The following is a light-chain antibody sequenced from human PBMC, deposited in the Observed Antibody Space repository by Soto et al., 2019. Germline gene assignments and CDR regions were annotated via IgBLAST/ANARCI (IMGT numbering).Light chain of an antibody. CDR3: QQYYSSPFT. CDR1: QTVLYSSNNKNY. CDR2: WAS. Sequence: DIVLTQSPDSLTLALGERATINCKSSQTVLYSSNNKNYLAWYQQKPGQPPKLIIYWASARESGVPDRFSGGGAATDFTLTISSLQSEDVAVYYCQQYYSSPFTFGGGTKVEIK. J-gene: IGKJ4*01. V-gene: IGKV4-1*01.